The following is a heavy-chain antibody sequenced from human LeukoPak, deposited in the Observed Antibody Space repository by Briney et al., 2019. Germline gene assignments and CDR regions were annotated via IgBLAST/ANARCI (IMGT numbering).Heavy chain of an antibody. CDR1: GFTFNSYA. V-gene: IGHV3-23*01. CDR2: ISGSGGST. Sequence: GGSLRLSCAASGFTFNSYAMSWVRQAPGKGLEWVSPISGSGGSTYYADSVKGRFTISRDNSKNTLYPQMNSLRAEDTAVYYCAKGGTHWPTGYYYMDVWGKGTTVTVS. D-gene: IGHD1-1*01. J-gene: IGHJ6*03. CDR3: AKGGTHWPTGYYYMDV.